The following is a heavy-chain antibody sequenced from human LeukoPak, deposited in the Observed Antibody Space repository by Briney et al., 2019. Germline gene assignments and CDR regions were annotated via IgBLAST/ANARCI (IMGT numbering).Heavy chain of an antibody. CDR2: IIPIFGTA. J-gene: IGHJ6*03. D-gene: IGHD5-24*01. CDR1: VRTFRSYA. Sequence: SVKVSCQPSVRTFRSYAISWVRQAPAHGLEWRGGIIPIFGTANYAQTIQRRITNTTYEYTSTAYLEPSSLRSEDTAVYYCAREIPEMTTTYDYYSYMDVWGKGTTVTVSS. V-gene: IGHV1-69*05. CDR3: AREIPEMTTTYDYYSYMDV.